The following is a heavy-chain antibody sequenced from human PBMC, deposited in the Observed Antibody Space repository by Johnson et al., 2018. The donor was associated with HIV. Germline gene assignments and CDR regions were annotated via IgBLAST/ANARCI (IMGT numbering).Heavy chain of an antibody. J-gene: IGHJ3*02. Sequence: QVQLVESGGGVVQPGRSLRLSCAASGFTFSSYAIHWVRQAPAKGLEWVAVISYDGSDKYYADSVKGRFTISRDNAKNSLYLQMNSLRAEDTALYYCARRGGSGWSAFDIWGQGTIVTVSS. CDR1: GFTFSSYA. CDR3: ARRGGSGWSAFDI. D-gene: IGHD6-19*01. V-gene: IGHV3-30*04. CDR2: ISYDGSDK.